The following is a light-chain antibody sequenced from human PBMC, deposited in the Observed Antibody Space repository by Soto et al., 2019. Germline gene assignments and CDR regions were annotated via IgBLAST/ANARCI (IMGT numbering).Light chain of an antibody. V-gene: IGLV1-40*01. J-gene: IGLJ2*01. CDR2: GNT. CDR1: SSNIGACYD. Sequence: QSVLTQPPSVSGSPGQTVTISCTGSSSNIGACYDVHWYQHLPGRAPKLLIYGNTNRPSGVPNRFSGSKSGTSASLAITGLQAEDEADYYCLSFDSSMSVVFGGGTKLTVL. CDR3: LSFDSSMSVV.